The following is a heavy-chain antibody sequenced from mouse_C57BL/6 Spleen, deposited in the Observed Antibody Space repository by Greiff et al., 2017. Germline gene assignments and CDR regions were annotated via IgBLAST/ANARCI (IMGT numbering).Heavy chain of an antibody. Sequence: QVQLQQSGAELVKPGASVKLSCKASGYTFTSYWMQWVKQRPGQGLEWIGEIDPSDSYTNYNQKFKGKATLTVDTSSSTAYMQLSSLTSEDSAVYYCARTIITTVVGGFAYWGQGTLVTVSA. CDR1: GYTFTSYW. V-gene: IGHV1-50*01. CDR3: ARTIITTVVGGFAY. D-gene: IGHD1-1*01. CDR2: IDPSDSYT. J-gene: IGHJ3*01.